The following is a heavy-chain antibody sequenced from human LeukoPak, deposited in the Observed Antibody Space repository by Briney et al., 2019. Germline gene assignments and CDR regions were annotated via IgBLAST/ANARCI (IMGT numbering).Heavy chain of an antibody. CDR2: IYYSGST. CDR1: GGSISSSSYY. D-gene: IGHD3-22*01. CDR3: ARDSPHYDSSGYYYVWFDP. J-gene: IGHJ5*02. V-gene: IGHV4-39*07. Sequence: SETLSLTGTGSGGSISSSSYYWGWIRQPPGKGLEWIGSIYYSGSTYYNPSLKSRVTISVDTSKNQFSLKLSSVTAADTALYYCARDSPHYDSSGYYYVWFDPWGQGTLVTVSS.